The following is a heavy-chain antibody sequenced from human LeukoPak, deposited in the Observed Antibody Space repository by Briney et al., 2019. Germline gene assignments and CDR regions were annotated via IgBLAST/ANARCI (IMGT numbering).Heavy chain of an antibody. CDR3: ASHYYDSRSAWVFFQH. J-gene: IGHJ1*01. CDR2: IYYSGST. D-gene: IGHD3-22*01. V-gene: IGHV4-31*03. CDR1: GGSISSGGYY. Sequence: PSEILSLTCTVSGGSISSGGYYWSWIRQHPGKGLEWIGYIYYSGSTYYNPSLKSRVTISVDTSKNQFSLKLSSVTAADTAVYYCASHYYDSRSAWVFFQHWGQGTLVTVSS.